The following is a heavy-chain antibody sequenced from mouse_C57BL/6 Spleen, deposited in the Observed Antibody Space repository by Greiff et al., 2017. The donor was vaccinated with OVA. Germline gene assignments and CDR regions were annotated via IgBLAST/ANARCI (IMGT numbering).Heavy chain of an antibody. D-gene: IGHD1-1*01. J-gene: IGHJ2*01. V-gene: IGHV1-80*01. CDR2: IYPGDGDT. CDR1: GYAFSSYW. CDR3: ARPAYYGSSYFDY. Sequence: QVQLQQSGAELVKPGASVKISCKASGYAFSSYWMNWVKQRPGKGLEWIGQIYPGDGDTNYNGKFKGKATLTADKSSSTAYMQLSSLTSEDSAVYFCARPAYYGSSYFDYWGQGTTLTVSS.